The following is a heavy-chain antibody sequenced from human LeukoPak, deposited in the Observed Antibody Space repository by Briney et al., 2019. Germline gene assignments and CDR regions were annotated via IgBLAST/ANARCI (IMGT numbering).Heavy chain of an antibody. CDR2: INPNSGGT. CDR1: GYTFTGYY. V-gene: IGHV1-2*02. J-gene: IGHJ4*02. Sequence: GASVKVSCKASGYTFTGYYMHWVRRAPGQGLEWMGWINPNSGGTNYAQNFQGRVTMTRDTSISTAYMELSRLRSDDTAVYYCASPIAAADTFDYWGQGTLVTVSS. CDR3: ASPIAAADTFDY. D-gene: IGHD6-13*01.